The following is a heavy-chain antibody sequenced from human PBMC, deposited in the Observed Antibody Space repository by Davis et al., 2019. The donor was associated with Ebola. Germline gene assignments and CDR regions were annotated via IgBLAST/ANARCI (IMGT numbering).Heavy chain of an antibody. CDR1: GYTFTSYG. D-gene: IGHD3-3*01. CDR2: TSAYNGNT. CDR3: ARDLITIFGVVISASDP. V-gene: IGHV1-18*01. J-gene: IGHJ5*02. Sequence: ASVKVSCKASGYTFTSYGISWVRQAPGQGLEWMGWTSAYNGNTNYAQKLQGRVTMTTDTSTSTAYMELRSLRSDDTAVYYCARDLITIFGVVISASDPWGQGTLVTVSS.